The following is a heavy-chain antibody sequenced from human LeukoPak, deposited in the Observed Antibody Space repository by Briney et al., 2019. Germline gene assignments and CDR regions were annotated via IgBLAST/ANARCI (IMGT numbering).Heavy chain of an antibody. D-gene: IGHD5-18*01. Sequence: GGSLRLSCAASGFTFSSYSMNWVRQAPGKGLEWVSYITFSSSIIYYADSVKGRFTISRDNAKNSLYLQMNSLRAEDTAVYYCARGRYSYGYISVCDSWGQGTLVTVSS. J-gene: IGHJ4*02. CDR2: ITFSSSII. CDR1: GFTFSSYS. CDR3: ARGRYSYGYISVCDS. V-gene: IGHV3-48*04.